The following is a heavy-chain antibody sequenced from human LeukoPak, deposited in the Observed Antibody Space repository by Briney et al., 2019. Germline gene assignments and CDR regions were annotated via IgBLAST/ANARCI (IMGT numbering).Heavy chain of an antibody. CDR2: IRSKANSYAT. CDR3: TRRGNDYGDLLFDY. J-gene: IGHJ4*02. V-gene: IGHV3-73*01. CDR1: GFTFSGSA. D-gene: IGHD4-17*01. Sequence: GSLRLSCAASGFTFSGSAMHWVRQASGEGLEWVGRIRSKANSYATAYAASVKGRFTISRDDSKNTAYLQMNSLKTEDTAVYYCTRRGNDYGDLLFDYWGQGTLVTVSS.